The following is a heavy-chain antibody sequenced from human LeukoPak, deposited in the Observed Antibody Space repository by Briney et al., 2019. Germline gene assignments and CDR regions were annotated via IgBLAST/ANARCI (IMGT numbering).Heavy chain of an antibody. D-gene: IGHD2-15*01. J-gene: IGHJ3*02. CDR3: AREPQIVVVVAATGIGAFDI. CDR2: IIPIFGTA. Sequence: SVKVSCKASGGTFSSYAISWVRQAPGQGLEWMGGIIPIFGTANYAQKFQGRVTITTDESTSTAYMELSSLRPEDTAVYYCAREPQIVVVVAATGIGAFDIWGQGTMVTVSS. CDR1: GGTFSSYA. V-gene: IGHV1-69*05.